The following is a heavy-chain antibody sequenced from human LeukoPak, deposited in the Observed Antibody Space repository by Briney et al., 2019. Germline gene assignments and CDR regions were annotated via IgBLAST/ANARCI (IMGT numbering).Heavy chain of an antibody. D-gene: IGHD5-18*01. CDR3: ARGGYSYGLSAYFDY. CDR1: GGSISSSNW. V-gene: IGHV4-4*02. CDR2: IYHSGST. J-gene: IGHJ4*02. Sequence: SGTLSLTCAVSGGSISSSNWWSWVRQPPGKGLEWIGEIYHSGSTNYNPSLKSRVTISVDKSKNPFSLKLSSVTAADTAVYYCARGGYSYGLSAYFDYWGQGTLVTVSS.